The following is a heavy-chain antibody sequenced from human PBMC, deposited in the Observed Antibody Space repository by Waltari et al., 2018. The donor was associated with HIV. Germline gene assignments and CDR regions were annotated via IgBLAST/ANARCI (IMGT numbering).Heavy chain of an antibody. CDR1: GCTFSRYS. V-gene: IGHV3-48*04. Sequence: EVQLVESGGGLVQPGGPRRLSCVASGCTFSRYSMIWVRQAPGKGLELVSYISSSSSTIYYADSVKGRFTISRDNAKNSLYLQMNSLRAEDTAVYYCARGPRGYLRGYFDLWGRGTLVTVSS. D-gene: IGHD3-22*01. CDR3: ARGPRGYLRGYFDL. J-gene: IGHJ2*01. CDR2: ISSSSSTI.